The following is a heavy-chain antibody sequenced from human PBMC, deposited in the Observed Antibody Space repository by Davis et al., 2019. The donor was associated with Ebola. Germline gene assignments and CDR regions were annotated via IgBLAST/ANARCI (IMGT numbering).Heavy chain of an antibody. J-gene: IGHJ4*02. CDR3: ARASYGGNSGLRY. V-gene: IGHV4-34*01. CDR2: INHSGST. CDR1: GGSFSGYY. D-gene: IGHD4-23*01. Sequence: SETLSLTCAVYGGSFSGYYWSWIRQPPGKGLEWIGEINHSGSTNYNPSLKSRVTISVDTSKNQFSLKLSSVTAADTAVYYCARASYGGNSGLRYWGQGTLVTVSS.